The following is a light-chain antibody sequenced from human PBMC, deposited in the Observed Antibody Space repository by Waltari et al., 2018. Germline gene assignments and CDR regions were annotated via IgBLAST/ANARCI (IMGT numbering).Light chain of an antibody. CDR1: SSDIGAYNY. CDR2: DVN. V-gene: IGLV2-14*03. CDR3: CSFTSTSSWV. J-gene: IGLJ3*02. Sequence: HSALTQPASVSGSPGQSITISCPGTSSDIGAYNYRPWYQQHPGKAPKLIIFDVNNRPSGVSSRFSGSKSGNTASLTISGLQAEDEADFYCCSFTSTSSWVFGGGTKLTVL.